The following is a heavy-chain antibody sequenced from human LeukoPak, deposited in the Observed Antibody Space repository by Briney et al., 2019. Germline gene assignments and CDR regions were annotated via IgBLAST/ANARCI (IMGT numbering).Heavy chain of an antibody. CDR2: IYYSGST. CDR3: VRLNLNFGSGSYS. V-gene: IGHV4-59*08. J-gene: IGHJ4*02. Sequence: SETLSLTCTVSGGSISRYYWNWIRQPPGKGLEWIGHIYYSGSTTYNPSFKSRVTISVDTSKNQFYLKLSSVTAADTAVYYCVRLNLNFGSGSYSWGQGTLVTVSS. CDR1: GGSISRYY. D-gene: IGHD3-10*01.